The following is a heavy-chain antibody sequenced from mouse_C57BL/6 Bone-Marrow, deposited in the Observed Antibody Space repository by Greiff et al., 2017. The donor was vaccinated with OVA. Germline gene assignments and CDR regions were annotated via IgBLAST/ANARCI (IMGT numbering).Heavy chain of an antibody. Sequence: QVQLQQPGAELVMPGASVKLSCKASGYTFTRYWMHWVKQRPGQGLEWIGEIDPSDSYTNYNQKFKGKSTLTVDKSSSTAYMQLSSLTSEDSAVYYCARGDHYYGSSRYFDVWGTGTTVTVSS. J-gene: IGHJ1*03. CDR1: GYTFTRYW. CDR3: ARGDHYYGSSRYFDV. V-gene: IGHV1-69*01. CDR2: IDPSDSYT. D-gene: IGHD1-1*01.